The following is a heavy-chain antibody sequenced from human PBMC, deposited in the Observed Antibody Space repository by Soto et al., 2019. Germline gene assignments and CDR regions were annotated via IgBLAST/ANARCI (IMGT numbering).Heavy chain of an antibody. J-gene: IGHJ4*02. CDR3: ARRYGASFDY. Sequence: SETLSLTCTVSGGSMSSSSYYWGWIRQPPGKGLEWIGSIYYSGTTYYNPSLKSRVTISVDTSKNQFSLNLSSVTAADTAVYYCARRYGASFDYWGQGTLVTVSS. V-gene: IGHV4-39*01. CDR1: GGSMSSSSYY. D-gene: IGHD4-17*01. CDR2: IYYSGTT.